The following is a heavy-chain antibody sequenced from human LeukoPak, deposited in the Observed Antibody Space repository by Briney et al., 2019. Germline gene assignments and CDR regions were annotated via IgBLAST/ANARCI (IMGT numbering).Heavy chain of an antibody. CDR2: INPDGSYT. CDR3: ARDMTGPVDY. Sequence: PGGSLRLSCAASGFXFSSYEMNWVRQAPGKGLVWVSRINPDGSYTSYADSVQGRFTISRDNAKNTLYLQMNSLRAEDTAAYYCARDMTGPVDYWGQGTLVTVSS. V-gene: IGHV3-74*01. J-gene: IGHJ4*02. D-gene: IGHD3-9*01. CDR1: GFXFSSYE.